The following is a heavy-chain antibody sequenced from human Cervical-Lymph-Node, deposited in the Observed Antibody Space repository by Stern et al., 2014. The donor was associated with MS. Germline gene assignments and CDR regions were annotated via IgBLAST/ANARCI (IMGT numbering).Heavy chain of an antibody. CDR2: IYYSGST. J-gene: IGHJ4*02. CDR1: GGSISGYD. D-gene: IGHD5-24*01. CDR3: ARSRDAYSPLAY. Sequence: VQLVESGPGLVKPSETLSLTCPVSGGSISGYDCSWIRQPPGKALEWIGHIYYSGSTNYIPSLKSRVSISIDTPKNQFSLKLSSVTAADTAVYYCARSRDAYSPLAYWGQGALVTVSS. V-gene: IGHV4-59*01.